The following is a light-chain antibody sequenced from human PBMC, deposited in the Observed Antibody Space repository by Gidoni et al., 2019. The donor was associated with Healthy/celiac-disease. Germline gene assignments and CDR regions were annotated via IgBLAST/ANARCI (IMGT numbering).Light chain of an antibody. V-gene: IGLV3-1*01. CDR1: KLGDKY. CDR2: QDS. J-gene: IGLJ2*01. Sequence: SYELTQPPSVSVSPGQTASITCSGDKLGDKYACWYQQKPGQSPVLVIYQDSKRPSRIPERFSGSNSGNTATLTISGTQAMDEADYYCQAWDSTHVVFGGGTKLTVL. CDR3: QAWDSTHVV.